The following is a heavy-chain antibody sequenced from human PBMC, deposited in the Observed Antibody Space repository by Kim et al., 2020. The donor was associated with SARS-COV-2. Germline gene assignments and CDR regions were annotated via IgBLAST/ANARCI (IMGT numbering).Heavy chain of an antibody. J-gene: IGHJ5*02. CDR3: ARNQITMVRGVIIVNSWFDP. Sequence: SETLSLTCTVSGGSISSYYWSWIRQPPGKGLEWIGYIYYSGSTNYNPSLKSRVTISVDTSKNQFSLKLSSVTAADTAVYYCARNQITMVRGVIIVNSWFDPWGQGTLVTVSS. D-gene: IGHD3-10*01. CDR1: GGSISSYY. V-gene: IGHV4-59*13. CDR2: IYYSGST.